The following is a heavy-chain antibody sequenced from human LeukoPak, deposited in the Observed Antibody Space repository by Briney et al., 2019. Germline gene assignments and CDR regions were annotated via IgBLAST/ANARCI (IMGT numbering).Heavy chain of an antibody. CDR2: INPSGGST. J-gene: IGHJ5*02. CDR1: GYTFTSYY. V-gene: IGHV1-46*01. Sequence: ASVRVSCKASGYTFTSYYMHWVRQAPGQGLEWMGIINPSGGSTSYAQKFQGRVTMTRDTSTSTVYMELSSLRAEDTAVYYCAKDERYCSGGSCYRGFDPWGQGTLVTVSS. D-gene: IGHD2-15*01. CDR3: AKDERYCSGGSCYRGFDP.